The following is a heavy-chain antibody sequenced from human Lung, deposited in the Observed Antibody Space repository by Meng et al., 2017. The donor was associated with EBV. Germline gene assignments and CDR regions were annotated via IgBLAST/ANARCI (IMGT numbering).Heavy chain of an antibody. Sequence: QVHVQEPGPASVKPSQSLSLTCTVSGGSISSGGFYWSWIRHHPGKGLEWIGYIYYSGSTYYNPSLRSRVAISIDTSKNQFSLKLTSVTAADTAVYFCARTNYGDYNWFDPWGQGTLVTVSS. CDR3: ARTNYGDYNWFDP. D-gene: IGHD4-17*01. J-gene: IGHJ5*02. CDR2: IYYSGST. V-gene: IGHV4-31*03. CDR1: GGSISSGGFY.